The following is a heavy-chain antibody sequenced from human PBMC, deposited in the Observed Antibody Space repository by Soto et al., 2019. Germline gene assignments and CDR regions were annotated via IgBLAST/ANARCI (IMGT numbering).Heavy chain of an antibody. CDR2: VYYTGGT. CDR3: VRQGIGNLPGLVDV. V-gene: IGHV4-59*08. Sequence: QVQLQQSGPGLVKPSETLSLTCTVSSGPSSSHNWGWIRQPPGRGLEWIGYVYYTGGTSYNPSLKSRVPISADTSTNHISLTLSSVTAADTAVYYCVRQGIGNLPGLVDVWGQGTTVSVSS. D-gene: IGHD1-1*01. J-gene: IGHJ6*02. CDR1: SGPSSSHN.